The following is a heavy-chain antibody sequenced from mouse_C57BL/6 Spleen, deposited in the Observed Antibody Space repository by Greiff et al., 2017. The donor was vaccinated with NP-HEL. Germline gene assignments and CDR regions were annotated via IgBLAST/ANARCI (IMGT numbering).Heavy chain of an antibody. D-gene: IGHD1-1*01. V-gene: IGHV1-26*01. Sequence: EVQLQQSGPELVKPGASVKISCKASGYTFTDYYMNWVKQSHGKSLEWIGDINPNNGGTSYNQKFKGKATLTVDKSSSTAYMELRSLTSEDSAVYYCARKGYGSSYAYYAMDYWGQGTSVTVSS. CDR1: GYTFTDYY. CDR3: ARKGYGSSYAYYAMDY. J-gene: IGHJ4*01. CDR2: INPNNGGT.